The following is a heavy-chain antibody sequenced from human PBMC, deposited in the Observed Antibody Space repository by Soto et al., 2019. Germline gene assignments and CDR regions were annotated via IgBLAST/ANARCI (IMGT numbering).Heavy chain of an antibody. V-gene: IGHV3-7*01. D-gene: IGHD2-15*01. CDR3: SRDVVVGAKALNY. CDR1: GFPFSNYW. J-gene: IGHJ4*02. CDR2: IKEDGSEK. Sequence: PGGSLRRSCAASGFPFSNYWMTWVRQAPGKGLEWVANIKEDGSEKHYVDSVKGRFTISRDNAKNSLYLQMNSLRVEDTAVYFCSRDVVVGAKALNYWGQGALVTVSS.